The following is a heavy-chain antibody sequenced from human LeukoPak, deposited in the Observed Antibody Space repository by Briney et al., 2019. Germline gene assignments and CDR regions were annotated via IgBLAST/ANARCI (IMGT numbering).Heavy chain of an antibody. CDR1: GFTFSSYS. V-gene: IGHV3-48*01. D-gene: IGHD4-17*01. CDR2: ISSSSSTI. Sequence: GGSLRLSCAASGFTFSSYSMNWVRQAPGKGLEWVSSISSSSSTIYYAASVKGRFTISRDNAQNSLYLQMNSLRAEDTAVYYCARGTYGDYSYDYWGQGTLVTVSS. J-gene: IGHJ4*02. CDR3: ARGTYGDYSYDY.